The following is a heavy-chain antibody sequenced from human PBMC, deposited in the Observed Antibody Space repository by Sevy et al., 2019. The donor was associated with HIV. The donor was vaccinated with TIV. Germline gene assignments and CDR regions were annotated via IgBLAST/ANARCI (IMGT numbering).Heavy chain of an antibody. D-gene: IGHD3-16*01. Sequence: ASVKVSCKTSGGTFSGYAISWVRQAPGQGLEWMGGIIAVSGTTNYVEKFQGRLTITADVSTRTVYMELRSLKTEDTAIYYCARDRDRGWFDPWGHGTLVTVSS. CDR1: GGTFSGYA. CDR3: ARDRDRGWFDP. V-gene: IGHV1-69*13. CDR2: IIAVSGTT. J-gene: IGHJ5*02.